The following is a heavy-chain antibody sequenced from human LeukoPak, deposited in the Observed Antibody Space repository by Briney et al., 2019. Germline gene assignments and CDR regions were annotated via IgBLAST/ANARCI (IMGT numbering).Heavy chain of an antibody. CDR1: GYTFTGYY. D-gene: IGHD6-13*01. J-gene: IGHJ6*03. CDR2: INPNSGGT. V-gene: IGHV1-2*02. CDR3: ARDRKYSSSWYMDV. Sequence: ASMKVSCKASGYTFTGYYMHWVRQAPGQGLEWMGWINPNSGGTNYAQKFQGRVTMTRDTSISTVYMELSSLRSEDTAVYYCARDRKYSSSWYMDVWGKGTTVTVSS.